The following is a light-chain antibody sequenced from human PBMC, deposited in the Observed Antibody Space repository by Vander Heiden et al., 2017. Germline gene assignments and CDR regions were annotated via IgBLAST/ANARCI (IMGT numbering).Light chain of an antibody. J-gene: IGKJ2*01. CDR2: QAS. Sequence: EIQMTQSPSTLSASVGDRVTIACRASQSISSWLAWYQQKPGRAPKLLIFQASSLESGVPSRFSGSGSGTEFTLTISRLQPDDFATFYSQQYNSYPYTFGQGTKLEIK. CDR1: QSISSW. CDR3: QQYNSYPYT. V-gene: IGKV1-5*03.